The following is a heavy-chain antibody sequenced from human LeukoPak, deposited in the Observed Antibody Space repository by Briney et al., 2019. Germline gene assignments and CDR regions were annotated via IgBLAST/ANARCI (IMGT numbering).Heavy chain of an antibody. CDR1: GFTFSNDW. CDR2: INKDGRDK. J-gene: IGHJ4*02. D-gene: IGHD2-2*03. V-gene: IGHV3-7*01. CDR3: AKHGYWYALDY. Sequence: GGSLRLSCAASGFTFSNDWMMWVRHAPGKGLEWVAKINKDGRDKYYMDSVKGRFTISRDNAKNLAYLQMNTLRAEDTAVYYCAKHGYWYALDYWGQGTLVTVSS.